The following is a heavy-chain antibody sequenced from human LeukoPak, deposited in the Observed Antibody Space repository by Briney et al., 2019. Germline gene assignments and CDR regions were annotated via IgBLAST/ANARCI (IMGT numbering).Heavy chain of an antibody. D-gene: IGHD3-22*01. CDR2: ISYDGSNK. Sequence: GGSLRLSCAASGFTFSSYGMHWVRQAPGKGLEWVAVISYDGSNKYYADSVKGRFTISRDNSKNTLYLQMNSLRAEDTAVYYCARPTYDSSDYEYFQHWGQGTLVTVSS. J-gene: IGHJ1*01. CDR3: ARPTYDSSDYEYFQH. CDR1: GFTFSSYG. V-gene: IGHV3-30*03.